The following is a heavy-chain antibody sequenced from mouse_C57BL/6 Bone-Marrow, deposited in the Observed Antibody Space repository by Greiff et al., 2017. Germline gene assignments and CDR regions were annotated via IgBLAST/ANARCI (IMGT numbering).Heavy chain of an antibody. D-gene: IGHD1-1*01. CDR2: IDPENGDT. CDR1: GFNIKDDY. CDR3: TTRYYGSSHYAMDY. J-gene: IGHJ4*01. V-gene: IGHV14-4*01. Sequence: EVQLQQSGAELVRPGASVKLSCTASGFNIKDDYMHWVKQRPEQGLEWIGWIDPENGDTEYASKFQGKATITADTSSNTAYLQLSSLTSEDTAVYYCTTRYYGSSHYAMDYWGQGTSVTVSS.